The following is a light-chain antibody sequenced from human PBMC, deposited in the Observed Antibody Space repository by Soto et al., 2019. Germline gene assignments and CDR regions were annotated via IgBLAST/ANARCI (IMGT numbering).Light chain of an antibody. CDR2: EVS. CDR1: SSDVGGYND. Sequence: QSALTQPASVSGSPGQSITISCTGSSSDVGGYNDVSWYQQHPGKAPKLMIYEVSNRPSGISTRFSGSKSGNTASLTLYGLQAEDEAEYYCSAYTSSSTLVFGGGTKLTVL. J-gene: IGLJ2*01. V-gene: IGLV2-14*01. CDR3: SAYTSSSTLV.